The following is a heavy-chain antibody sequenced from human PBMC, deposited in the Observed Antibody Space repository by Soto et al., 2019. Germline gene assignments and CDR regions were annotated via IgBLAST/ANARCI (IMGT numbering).Heavy chain of an antibody. Sequence: SETLSLTFTVSGGSISSYYWSWIRQPPGKGLEWIGYIYYSGSTNYNPSLKSRVTISVDTSKKQFSLKLSSVTAAETAVYYCARERYRGTRWEFHXWGQGTLVTVSX. CDR1: GGSISSYY. J-gene: IGHJ4*02. V-gene: IGHV4-59*01. CDR3: ARERYRGTRWEFHX. D-gene: IGHD1-1*01. CDR2: IYYSGST.